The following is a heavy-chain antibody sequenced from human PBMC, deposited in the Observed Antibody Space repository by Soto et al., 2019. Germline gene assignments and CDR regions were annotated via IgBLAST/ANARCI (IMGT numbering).Heavy chain of an antibody. CDR3: ARVPIQSPKYCISTSCYGRGWFDP. Sequence: TQCLTCGVSFGTIGGGGGSWSRHRKPPGKSLEWIGYIYHSGSTYYNPSLKSRVTISVDRSKNQFSLKLSSVTAADTAVYYCARVPIQSPKYCISTSCYGRGWFDPWGQGTLVTVSS. V-gene: IGHV4-30-2*01. J-gene: IGHJ5*02. CDR1: FGTIGGGGGS. CDR2: IYHSGST. D-gene: IGHD2-2*01.